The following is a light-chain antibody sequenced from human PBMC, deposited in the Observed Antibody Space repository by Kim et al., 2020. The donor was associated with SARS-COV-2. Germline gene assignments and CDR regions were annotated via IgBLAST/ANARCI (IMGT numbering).Light chain of an antibody. J-gene: IGKJ1*01. CDR3: QQYYKKPWT. V-gene: IGKV4-1*01. Sequence: DIVMTQSPDSLAVSLGERATINCKSSRSVTYDPDNQHHLGWYQQKPGQPPKLLISWASTRESGVPDRFTGSGSETDFTLTISSLQVEDVAVYYCQQYYKKPWTFGQGTKVDIK. CDR1: RSVTYDPDNQHH. CDR2: WAS.